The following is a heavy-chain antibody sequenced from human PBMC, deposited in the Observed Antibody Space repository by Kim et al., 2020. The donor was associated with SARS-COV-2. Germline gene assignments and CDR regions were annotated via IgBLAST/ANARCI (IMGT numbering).Heavy chain of an antibody. CDR1: GFTFSSYG. Sequence: GGSLRLSCAASGFTFSSYGMHWVRQAPGKGLEWVAVISYDGSNKYYADSVKGRFTISRDNSKNTLYLQMNSLRAEDTAVYYCAKVGGWSRAFDIWGQGTMVTVSS. D-gene: IGHD6-19*01. CDR3: AKVGGWSRAFDI. V-gene: IGHV3-30*18. CDR2: ISYDGSNK. J-gene: IGHJ3*02.